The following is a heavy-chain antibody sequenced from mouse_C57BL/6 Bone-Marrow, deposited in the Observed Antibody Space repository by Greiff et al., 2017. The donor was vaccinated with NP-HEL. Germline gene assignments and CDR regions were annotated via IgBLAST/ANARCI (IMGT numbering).Heavy chain of an antibody. V-gene: IGHV1-4*01. D-gene: IGHD1-1*01. Sequence: VPLQQSGAELARPGASVKMSCKASGYTFTSYTMHWVKQRPGQGLEWIGYINPSSGYTKYNQKFKDKATLTADKSSSTAYMQLSSLTSEDSAVYYCARPTVVGDYFDYWGQGTTLTVSS. CDR2: INPSSGYT. CDR1: GYTFTSYT. CDR3: ARPTVVGDYFDY. J-gene: IGHJ2*01.